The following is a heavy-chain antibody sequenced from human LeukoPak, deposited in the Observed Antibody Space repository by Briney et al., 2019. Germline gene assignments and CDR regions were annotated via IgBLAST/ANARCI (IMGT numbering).Heavy chain of an antibody. J-gene: IGHJ4*02. Sequence: PGRSLRLSCAASGFTFDDYAMHWVRQAPGKGLEWVSGISWNSGSIGYAVSVKGRFTISRDNAKNSLYLQMNSLRAEDTALYYCAKDRYSHSGSYYDYWGQGTLVTVSS. CDR3: AKDRYSHSGSYYDY. CDR2: ISWNSGSI. D-gene: IGHD1-26*01. CDR1: GFTFDDYA. V-gene: IGHV3-9*01.